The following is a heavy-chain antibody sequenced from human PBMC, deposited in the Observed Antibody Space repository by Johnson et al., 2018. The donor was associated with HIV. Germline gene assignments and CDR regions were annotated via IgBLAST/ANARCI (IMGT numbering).Heavy chain of an antibody. V-gene: IGHV3-30*18. J-gene: IGHJ3*02. CDR1: GFTFRSYG. CDR3: AKSTQASILRESGPYGAFDI. CDR2: ISFDGTNK. D-gene: IGHD3-10*01. Sequence: QVQLVESGGGLVQPGRSLRLSCAASGFTFRSYGMHWVRQAPGKGLEWVAVISFDGTNKYYPDSVQGRFTISRDNSKNTLYLQMDSLRPEDTALYYCAKSTQASILRESGPYGAFDIWGRGTMVTVSS.